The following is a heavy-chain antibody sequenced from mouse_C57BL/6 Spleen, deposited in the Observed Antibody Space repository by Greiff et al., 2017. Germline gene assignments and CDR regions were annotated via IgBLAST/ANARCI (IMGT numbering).Heavy chain of an antibody. J-gene: IGHJ1*03. Sequence: QVQLQQSGPELVKPGASVKISCKASGYAFSSSWMNWVKQRPGKGLEWIGRIYPGDGDTNYNGKFKGKATLTADTSSSTAYMQLSSLTSEDSAVYFCASGENYWYFDVWGTGTTVTVSS. CDR2: IYPGDGDT. CDR3: ASGENYWYFDV. D-gene: IGHD2-13*01. CDR1: GYAFSSSW. V-gene: IGHV1-82*01.